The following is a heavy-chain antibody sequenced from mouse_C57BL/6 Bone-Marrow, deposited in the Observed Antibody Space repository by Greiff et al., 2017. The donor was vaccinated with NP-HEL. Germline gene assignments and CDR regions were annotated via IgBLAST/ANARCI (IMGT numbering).Heavy chain of an antibody. D-gene: IGHD1-1*01. V-gene: IGHV1-78*01. Sequence: QVQLQQSDAELVKPGASVKISCTVSGYTFTDHTIHWMKQRPEQGLEWIGYIYPRDGSTKYNETFKGQATLTADKSSSTAYMHLNSLTSEDSAVYFCARRGYGSSPYYAMDYWGQGTSVTVSS. J-gene: IGHJ4*01. CDR2: IYPRDGST. CDR3: ARRGYGSSPYYAMDY. CDR1: GYTFTDHT.